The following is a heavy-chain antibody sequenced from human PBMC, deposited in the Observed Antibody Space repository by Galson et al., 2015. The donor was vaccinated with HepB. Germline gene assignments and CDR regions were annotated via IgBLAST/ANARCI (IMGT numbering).Heavy chain of an antibody. CDR2: IYWDDDK. Sequence: PALVKPTQTLTLTCTFSGFSLSTSGVGVGWIRQPPGKALEWLALIYWDDDKRYSPSLKSRLTITKDTSKNQVVLTMTNMDPVDTATYYCAHSLSSGSLFLLEGYFDYWGQGTLVTVSS. CDR3: AHSLSSGSLFLLEGYFDY. D-gene: IGHD3-10*01. V-gene: IGHV2-5*02. CDR1: GFSLSTSGVG. J-gene: IGHJ4*02.